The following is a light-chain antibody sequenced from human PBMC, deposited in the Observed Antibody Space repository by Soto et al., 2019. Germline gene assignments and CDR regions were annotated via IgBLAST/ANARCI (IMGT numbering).Light chain of an antibody. CDR3: QEYNSAPRVT. J-gene: IGKJ3*01. Sequence: DIQMTQSPSSRSASVGDRVTITCRASQGISNYLAWYQQKPGKVPKLLIYVASTLQSGVPSRFSGSGSGTDFTLTISSLQPEDVATYYCQEYNSAPRVTFGPGTKVDIK. V-gene: IGKV1-27*01. CDR2: VAS. CDR1: QGISNY.